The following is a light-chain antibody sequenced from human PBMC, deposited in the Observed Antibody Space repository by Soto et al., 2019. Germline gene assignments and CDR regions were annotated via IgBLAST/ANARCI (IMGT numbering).Light chain of an antibody. CDR1: SSDVGSYNL. V-gene: IGLV2-23*02. Sequence: QSALTQPASVSGSPGQSITISCTGTSSDVGSYNLVSWYQQHPGKAPKLMIYEVSKRPSGVSNRFSGSKSGNTASLTISGLQAEDEADYYCCSYAGPKVVFGGGTKLTVL. CDR2: EVS. J-gene: IGLJ2*01. CDR3: CSYAGPKVV.